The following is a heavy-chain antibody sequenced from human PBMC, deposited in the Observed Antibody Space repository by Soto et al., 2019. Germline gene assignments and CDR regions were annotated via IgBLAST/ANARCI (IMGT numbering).Heavy chain of an antibody. CDR3: TTDDVASDTNYYYYYMDV. D-gene: IGHD5-12*01. V-gene: IGHV3-15*01. Sequence: GGSLRLSCAASGFTFSNAWMSWVRQAPGKGLEWVGRIKSKTDGGTTDYAAPVKGRFTISRDDSKNTLYLQMNSLKTEDTAVYYCTTDDVASDTNYYYYYMDVWGKGTTVTVSS. CDR1: GFTFSNAW. CDR2: IKSKTDGGTT. J-gene: IGHJ6*03.